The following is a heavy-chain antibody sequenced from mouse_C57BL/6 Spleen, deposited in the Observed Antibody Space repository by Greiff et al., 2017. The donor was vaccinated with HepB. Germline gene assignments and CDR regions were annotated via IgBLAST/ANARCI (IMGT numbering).Heavy chain of an antibody. CDR1: GFTFSDYY. J-gene: IGHJ4*01. Sequence: EVQGVESGGGLVQPGGSLKLSCAASGFTFSDYYMYWVRQTPEKRLEWVAYISNGGGSTYYPDTVKGRFTISRDNAKNTLYLQMSRLKSEDTAMYYCARHDYDGGYAMDYWGQGTSVTVSS. CDR2: ISNGGGST. CDR3: ARHDYDGGYAMDY. D-gene: IGHD2-4*01. V-gene: IGHV5-12*01.